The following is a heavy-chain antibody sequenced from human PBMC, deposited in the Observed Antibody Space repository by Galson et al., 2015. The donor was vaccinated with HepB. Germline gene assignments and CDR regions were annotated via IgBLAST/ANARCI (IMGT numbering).Heavy chain of an antibody. Sequence: SLRLSCAASGFKFSNYGMNWVRQAPGKGLEWVALIWYDGSNADYADSVKGRFTISRDNSKSTLYLQINSLSAEDTATYYCATFRGSRNYFDYWGRGTLVTVSS. CDR3: ATFRGSRNYFDY. V-gene: IGHV3-33*01. CDR2: IWYDGSNA. D-gene: IGHD3-10*01. CDR1: GFKFSNYG. J-gene: IGHJ4*02.